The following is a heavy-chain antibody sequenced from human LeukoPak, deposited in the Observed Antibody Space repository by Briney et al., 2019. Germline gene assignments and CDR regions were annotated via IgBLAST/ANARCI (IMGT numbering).Heavy chain of an antibody. CDR1: GGSFRGYY. V-gene: IGHV4-34*01. D-gene: IGHD2-2*01. CDR2: INHSGST. CDR3: ARLGYCSSTSCWGYYYYMDV. J-gene: IGHJ6*03. Sequence: KPSETLSLTCAVYGGSFRGYYWSWIRQPPGKGLEWIGEINHSGSTNYNPSLKSRVNISVDTSKNQFSLKLSSVTAADTAVYYCARLGYCSSTSCWGYYYYMDVWGKGTAVTVSS.